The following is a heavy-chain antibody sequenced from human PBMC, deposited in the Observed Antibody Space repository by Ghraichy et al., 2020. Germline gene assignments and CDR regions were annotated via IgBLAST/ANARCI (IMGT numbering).Heavy chain of an antibody. V-gene: IGHV3-74*01. Sequence: GGPLRLSCEGFGFTFSNSWMHWVRQAPGKGLVWVSCINRDGSRTSYADAVKGRFTISRDNAENTLYLQMNSLRAEDTAVYYCAKDFTGSVDQWGQGTLVTVSS. CDR2: INRDGSRT. CDR3: AKDFTGSVDQ. CDR1: GFTFSNSW. J-gene: IGHJ4*02. D-gene: IGHD7-27*01.